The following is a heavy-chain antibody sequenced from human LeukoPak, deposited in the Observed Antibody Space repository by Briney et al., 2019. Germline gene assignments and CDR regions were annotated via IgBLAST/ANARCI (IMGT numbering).Heavy chain of an antibody. Sequence: GGSLRLSCAASGFTVSSSYMNWVRQAPGKGLEWVSVIYAGGRTLYADSVRGRFTISRDKSKDTLYLQMNTLRVEDTAVYYCARSVVVVAAPDAFDRWGQGTRVTVSS. V-gene: IGHV3-66*01. D-gene: IGHD2-15*01. J-gene: IGHJ3*02. CDR1: GFTVSSSY. CDR3: ARSVVVVAAPDAFDR. CDR2: IYAGGRT.